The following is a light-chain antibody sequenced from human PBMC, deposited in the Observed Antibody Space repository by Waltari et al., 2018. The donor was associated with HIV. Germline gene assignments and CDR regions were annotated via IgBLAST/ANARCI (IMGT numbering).Light chain of an antibody. CDR2: KAS. CDR3: QQYNSYPWT. V-gene: IGKV1-5*03. CDR1: QSISSG. J-gene: IGKJ1*01. Sequence: DIQMTQSPSTLAASVGDRVTITCRASQSISSGLAWYQQKPGKAPKLLIYKASSLESGVPSRFSGSGSGTEFTLTISGLQPDDLATYYCQQYNSYPWTFGQGTKVEIK.